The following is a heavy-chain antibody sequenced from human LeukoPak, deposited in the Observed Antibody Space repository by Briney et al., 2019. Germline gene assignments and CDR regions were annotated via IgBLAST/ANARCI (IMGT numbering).Heavy chain of an antibody. CDR2: IWSDGSND. CDR3: ARDQNILTGYYLFDY. D-gene: IGHD3-9*01. J-gene: IGHJ4*02. CDR1: GLTFSSYG. Sequence: GGSLRLSCAASGLTFSSYGMHWVRQAPGKGLEWVGVIWSDGSNDYYADSVRGRFTISRDNSKNTLDLHMNSLRAEDTAVYYCARDQNILTGYYLFDYWGQGTLVTVSS. V-gene: IGHV3-33*01.